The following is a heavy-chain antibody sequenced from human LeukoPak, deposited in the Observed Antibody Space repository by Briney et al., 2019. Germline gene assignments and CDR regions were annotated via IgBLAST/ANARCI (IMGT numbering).Heavy chain of an antibody. J-gene: IGHJ6*03. CDR2: IKQDGSEK. V-gene: IGHV3-7*03. D-gene: IGHD3-16*01. CDR1: GFTFSSYW. CDR3: AKDSSGYYYMDV. Sequence: GGSLRLSCAASGFTFSSYWMSWVRQAPGKGLEWVANIKQDGSEKYYVDSVKGRFTISRDNSKNTLYLQMNSLRDEDTAVYYCAKDSSGYYYMDVWGKGTTVTVSS.